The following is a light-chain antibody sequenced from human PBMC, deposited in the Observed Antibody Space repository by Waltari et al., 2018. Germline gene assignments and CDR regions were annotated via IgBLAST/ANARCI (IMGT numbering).Light chain of an antibody. V-gene: IGLV2-23*01. J-gene: IGLJ2*01. CDR2: EGN. CDR3: CSYAGTPRVV. Sequence: QSALTQPASVSGSPGQSITISCTGTNNDIGSYNLVSWYQQHPGKAPKGIIFEGNKRPSGVSNRFSGSKSGNTASRTVSGLHPEDESDYYCCSYAGTPRVVFGGGTKLTVL. CDR1: NNDIGSYNL.